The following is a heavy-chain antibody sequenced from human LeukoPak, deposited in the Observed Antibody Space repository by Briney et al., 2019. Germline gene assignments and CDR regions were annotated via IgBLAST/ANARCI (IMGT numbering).Heavy chain of an antibody. CDR3: ARVMYYYDSSGYYPGEMGY. D-gene: IGHD3-22*01. CDR2: INWNGGCT. J-gene: IGHJ4*02. Sequence: GGSLRLSCAASGFTFDDYGMSWVRQAPGKGLEWVSGINWNGGCTGYADSVKGRFTISRDNAKNSLYLQMNSLRAEDTALYYCARVMYYYDSSGYYPGEMGYWGQGTLVTVSS. V-gene: IGHV3-20*04. CDR1: GFTFDDYG.